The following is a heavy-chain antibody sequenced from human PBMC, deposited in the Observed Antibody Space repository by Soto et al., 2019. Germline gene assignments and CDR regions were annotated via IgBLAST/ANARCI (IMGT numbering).Heavy chain of an antibody. CDR2: LIPIFGTA. D-gene: IGHD2-21*02. Sequence: QVQLVQSGAEVKKPGSSVKVSCKASGGTFSSYAISWVRQAPGQGLEWMGGLIPIFGTANYAQKFQGRVSITADESTSTAYMELSSLRSEDTAVYYCARGAYFGGDCYSAIDYWGQGTLVTVSS. CDR1: GGTFSSYA. CDR3: ARGAYFGGDCYSAIDY. V-gene: IGHV1-69*01. J-gene: IGHJ4*02.